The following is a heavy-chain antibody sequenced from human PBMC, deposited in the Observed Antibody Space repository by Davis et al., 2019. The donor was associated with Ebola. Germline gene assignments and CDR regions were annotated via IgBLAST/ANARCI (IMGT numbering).Heavy chain of an antibody. Sequence: SETLSLTCTVSGGSISSGGYYWSWIRQHPGKGLEWIGYIYYSGSTYYNPSLKSRVTISVDTSKNQFSLKLSSVTAADTAVYYCARGAVSLGYYYYYGMDVWGQGTTVTVSS. J-gene: IGHJ6*02. CDR1: GGSISSGGYY. D-gene: IGHD2-8*01. V-gene: IGHV4-31*03. CDR3: ARGAVSLGYYYYYGMDV. CDR2: IYYSGST.